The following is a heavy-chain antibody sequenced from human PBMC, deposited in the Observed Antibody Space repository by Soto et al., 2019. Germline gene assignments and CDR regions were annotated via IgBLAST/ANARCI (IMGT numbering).Heavy chain of an antibody. CDR3: ASAHSNHNWFDP. V-gene: IGHV4-31*03. D-gene: IGHD4-4*01. CDR2: IYYSGST. CDR1: GGSISSGGYY. Sequence: PSETLSLTCTVSGGSISSGGYYWSWIRQHPGKGLEWIGYIYYSGSTYYNPSLKSRVTISVDTSKNQFSLKLSSVTAADTAVYYCASAHSNHNWFDPWGQGTLVTVSS. J-gene: IGHJ5*02.